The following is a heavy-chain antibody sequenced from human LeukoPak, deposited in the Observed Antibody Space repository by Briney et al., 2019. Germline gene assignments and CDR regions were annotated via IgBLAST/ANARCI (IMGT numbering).Heavy chain of an antibody. Sequence: PGGSLRLSCAASGFTFSDYWMHWVRQAPGKGLVWVSRISSDGSRVTYADSVKGRFTISRDNAKNTLYLQMNSLRAEDTAVYYCARDDYDSSTPYYFDYWGQGILVTVSS. CDR2: ISSDGSRV. J-gene: IGHJ4*02. V-gene: IGHV3-74*01. D-gene: IGHD3-22*01. CDR1: GFTFSDYW. CDR3: ARDDYDSSTPYYFDY.